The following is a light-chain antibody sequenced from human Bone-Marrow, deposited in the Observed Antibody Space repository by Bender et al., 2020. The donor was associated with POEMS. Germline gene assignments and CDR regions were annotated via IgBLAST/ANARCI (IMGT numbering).Light chain of an antibody. CDR1: GSDVGGHNF. CDR3: LSYTSTRSRV. V-gene: IGLV2-14*03. Sequence: QSALTQPASVSGSHGQSVTITCTGTGSDVGGHNFVSWDQQHPGPAPTLIIYDVSERPSGVHNRFSGSKSGTTAALTISGRQAADEADYFCLSYTSTRSRVFGGGTKLTVL. J-gene: IGLJ3*02. CDR2: DVS.